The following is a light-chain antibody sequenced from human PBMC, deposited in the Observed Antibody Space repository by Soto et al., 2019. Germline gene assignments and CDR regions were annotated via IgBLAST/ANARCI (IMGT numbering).Light chain of an antibody. Sequence: DIQMTHYPSTLSASVGDRVIITCRASQSISNWLAWYQQKPGKVPNPLIYDASNLESGVPSRFSGSGSGTEFTLTISSLQTDDFATYYCQQYQSYWTFGQGTKVDIK. V-gene: IGKV1-5*01. J-gene: IGKJ1*01. CDR2: DAS. CDR3: QQYQSYWT. CDR1: QSISNW.